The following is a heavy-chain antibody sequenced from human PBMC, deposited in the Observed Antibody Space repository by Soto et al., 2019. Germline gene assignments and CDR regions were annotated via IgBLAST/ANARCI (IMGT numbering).Heavy chain of an antibody. CDR3: SGERTSAGRSFLTYHGLDV. D-gene: IGHD6-13*01. CDR2: IAHDGSYK. J-gene: IGHJ6*02. CDR1: GFTFSNYA. Sequence: QVQLVESGGGVVQPGRSLRLSCAASGFTFSNYAIHWVRQAPGKGLEWVAVIAHDGSYKFYADSVKGRFTISRDNSDNTLHLQLSSLRVEDTAVYYCSGERTSAGRSFLTYHGLDVWGQGATVTVSS. V-gene: IGHV3-30-3*01.